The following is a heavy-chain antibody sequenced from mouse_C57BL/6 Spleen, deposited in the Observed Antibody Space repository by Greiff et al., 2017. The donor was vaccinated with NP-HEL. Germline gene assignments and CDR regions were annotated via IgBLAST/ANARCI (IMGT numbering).Heavy chain of an antibody. CDR2: IWSDGST. CDR3: ARRGKNHLGFAY. CDR1: GFSLTSYG. J-gene: IGHJ3*01. Sequence: QVTLKESGPGLVAPSQSLSITCTVSGFSLTSYGVHWVRQPPGKGLEWLVVIWSDGSTTYNSALKSRLSISKDNSKSQVFLKMNSLQTDDTAMYYCARRGKNHLGFAYWGQGTLVTVSA. V-gene: IGHV2-6*03. D-gene: IGHD4-1*01.